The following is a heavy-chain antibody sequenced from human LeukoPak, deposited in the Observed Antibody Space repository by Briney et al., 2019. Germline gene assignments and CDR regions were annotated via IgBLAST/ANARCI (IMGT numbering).Heavy chain of an antibody. CDR3: ARGRGSSYYYYYMDV. V-gene: IGHV3-21*01. Sequence: PVRSLRLSCAASGFTFSSYSMNWVRQAPGKGLEWVSCISSTRTYIYYADSVKGRFTISRDNAKNSLYLQMNSLRAEDTAVYYCARGRGSSYYYYYMDVWGKGTTVTVS. D-gene: IGHD6-13*01. CDR1: GFTFSSYS. J-gene: IGHJ6*03. CDR2: ISSTRTYI.